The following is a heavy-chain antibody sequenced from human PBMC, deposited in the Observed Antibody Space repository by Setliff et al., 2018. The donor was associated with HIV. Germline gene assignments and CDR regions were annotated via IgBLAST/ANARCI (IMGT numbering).Heavy chain of an antibody. Sequence: SETLSLTCGVSGFSVDSAFSWGWIRQSPGKGLEWIGTVYQSGATFYNPSLKSRVTISMDTSKNDFSLRLTSVTAADRAVYFCARGALSLTMTKLLSFFDSWGQGTLVTVSS. CDR3: ARGALSLTMTKLLSFFDS. CDR2: VYQSGAT. V-gene: IGHV4-38-2*01. CDR1: GFSVDSAFS. J-gene: IGHJ4*02. D-gene: IGHD3-22*01.